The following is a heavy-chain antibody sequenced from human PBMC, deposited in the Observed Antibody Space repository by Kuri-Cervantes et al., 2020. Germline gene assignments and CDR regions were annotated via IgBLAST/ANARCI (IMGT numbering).Heavy chain of an antibody. D-gene: IGHD3-3*01. V-gene: IGHV3-23*01. J-gene: IGHJ4*02. CDR1: GFTFSSHW. Sequence: GGSLRLSCAASGFTFSSHWMSWVRQAPGKGLEWVSAISGSGGSTYYADSVKGRFTISRDNSKNTLYLQMNSLRAEDTAVYYCAKDEQEWFETWGYWGQGTLVTVSP. CDR2: ISGSGGST. CDR3: AKDEQEWFETWGY.